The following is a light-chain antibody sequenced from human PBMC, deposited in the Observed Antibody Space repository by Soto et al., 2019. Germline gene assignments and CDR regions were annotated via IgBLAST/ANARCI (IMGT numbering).Light chain of an antibody. V-gene: IGLV2-14*01. J-gene: IGLJ2*01. CDR3: SSYTSSSTRL. CDR2: DVS. CDR1: SSDVGGYYS. Sequence: QSALTQPASVSGSAGQSIAISCTGTSSDVGGYYSVSWYQQHPGKAPKLVIYDVSNRPSGVSNRFSGSKSGNTASLTISGLQAEDEADYYCSSYTSSSTRLFGGGTKLTVL.